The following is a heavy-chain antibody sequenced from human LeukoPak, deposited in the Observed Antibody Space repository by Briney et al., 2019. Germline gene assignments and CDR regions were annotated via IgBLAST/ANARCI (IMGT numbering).Heavy chain of an antibody. CDR1: GFTFGSFW. CDR3: ARDPRWAVAGTFDY. J-gene: IGHJ4*02. D-gene: IGHD6-19*01. V-gene: IGHV3-7*01. Sequence: PGGSLRLSCAASGFTFGSFWMTWVRQAPGKGLEWVANINRDGSEKYHVDSVKGRFTISRDNAKNSLSLQMNSLRADDTAVYYCARDPRWAVAGTFDYWGQGTLVTVSS. CDR2: INRDGSEK.